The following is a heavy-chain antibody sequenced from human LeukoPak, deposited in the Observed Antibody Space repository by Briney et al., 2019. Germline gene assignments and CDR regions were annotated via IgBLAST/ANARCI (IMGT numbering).Heavy chain of an antibody. V-gene: IGHV1-69*04. CDR2: IIPILGIA. Sequence: GASVKVSCKASGGTFSSYAISWVRQAPGQGLEWMGRIIPILGIANYAQKFQGRVTITADKSTSTAYMELSSLRSEDTAVYYCARGRGGYRQNDYWGQGTLVTVSS. CDR3: ARGRGGYRQNDY. J-gene: IGHJ4*02. D-gene: IGHD1-26*01. CDR1: GGTFSSYA.